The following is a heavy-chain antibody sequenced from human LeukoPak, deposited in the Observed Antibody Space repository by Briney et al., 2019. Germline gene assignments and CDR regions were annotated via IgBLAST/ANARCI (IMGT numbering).Heavy chain of an antibody. CDR1: GYTFTSYG. J-gene: IGHJ4*02. CDR2: ISAYNGNT. Sequence: ASVTVSCKASGYTFTSYGISWVRQAPGQGLEWMGWISAYNGNTNYAQKLQGRVTMTTDTSTSTAYMELRSLRPDDTAVYYCARDSYDSSGSYPLPFDYWGQGTLVTVSS. CDR3: ARDSYDSSGSYPLPFDY. V-gene: IGHV1-18*01. D-gene: IGHD3-22*01.